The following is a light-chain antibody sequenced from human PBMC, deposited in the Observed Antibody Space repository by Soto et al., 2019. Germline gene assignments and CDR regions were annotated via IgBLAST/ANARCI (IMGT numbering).Light chain of an antibody. CDR3: QQYNSWPPMA. Sequence: EIVMTQSPATLSVSPGERATLSCRASQSVSSNLAWYQQKPGQAPRLLIYGASTRATGIPASFSGSGSGTEFTLTISSLQSEDFAVYYCQQYNSWPPMAFGQGTKVEIK. V-gene: IGKV3-15*01. CDR2: GAS. J-gene: IGKJ1*01. CDR1: QSVSSN.